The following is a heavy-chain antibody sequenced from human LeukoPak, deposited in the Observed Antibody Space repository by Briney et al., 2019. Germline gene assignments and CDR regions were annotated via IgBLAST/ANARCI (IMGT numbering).Heavy chain of an antibody. J-gene: IGHJ4*02. Sequence: SETLSLTCTVSGGSISSSSYYWGWIRQPPGKGLEWIGSIYYSGSTYYNPSLKSRVTISVDTSKNQFSLKLSSVTAADTAMYYCARYYYGSALGFDYWGQGTLVTVSS. CDR1: GGSISSSSYY. D-gene: IGHD3-10*01. CDR3: ARYYYGSALGFDY. V-gene: IGHV4-39*07. CDR2: IYYSGST.